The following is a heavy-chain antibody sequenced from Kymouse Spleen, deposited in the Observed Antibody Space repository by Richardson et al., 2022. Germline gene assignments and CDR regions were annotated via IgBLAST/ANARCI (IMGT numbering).Heavy chain of an antibody. CDR1: GFTFSSYW. Sequence: EVQLVESGGGLVQPGGSLRLSCAASGFTFSSYWMSWVRQAPGKGLEWVANIKQDGSEKYYVDSVKGRFTISRDNAKNSLYLQMNSLRAEDTAVYYCARDLTYYDFWSGYYDYYYGMDVWGQGTTVTVSS. J-gene: IGHJ6*02. D-gene: IGHD3-3*01. V-gene: IGHV3-7*01. CDR2: IKQDGSEK. CDR3: ARDLTYYDFWSGYYDYYYGMDV.